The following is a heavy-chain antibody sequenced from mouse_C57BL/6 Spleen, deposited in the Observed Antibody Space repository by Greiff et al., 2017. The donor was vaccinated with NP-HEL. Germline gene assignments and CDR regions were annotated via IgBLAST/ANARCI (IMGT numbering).Heavy chain of an antibody. D-gene: IGHD1-1*01. CDR2: IDPSDSYT. Sequence: VQLQQPGAELVKPGASVKLSCKASGYTFTSYWMQWVKQRPGQGLEWIGEIDPSDSYTNYNQKFKGKATLTVDTSSSTAYMQLSSLTSEDSAVYYCARLRFITTVVATRGYFDVWGTGTTVTVSS. V-gene: IGHV1-50*01. CDR1: GYTFTSYW. J-gene: IGHJ1*03. CDR3: ARLRFITTVVATRGYFDV.